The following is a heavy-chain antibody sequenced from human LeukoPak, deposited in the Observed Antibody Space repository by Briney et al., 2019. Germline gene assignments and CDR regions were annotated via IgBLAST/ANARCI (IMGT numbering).Heavy chain of an antibody. D-gene: IGHD1-1*01. Sequence: GGSLRLSCAASGFTFSDYYMSWLPQAPAKGLEGVSFISSSSGYRNYAASVKGRFTISRDNAKSSLYLQMNSLRAEDTAVYYCAKLYYWNDEGAFDIWGRGTMVTVS. CDR2: ISSSSGYR. J-gene: IGHJ3*02. CDR1: GFTFSDYY. CDR3: AKLYYWNDEGAFDI. V-gene: IGHV3-11*06.